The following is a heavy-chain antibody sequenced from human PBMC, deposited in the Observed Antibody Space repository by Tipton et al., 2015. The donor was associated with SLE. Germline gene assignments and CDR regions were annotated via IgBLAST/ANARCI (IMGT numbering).Heavy chain of an antibody. D-gene: IGHD6-13*01. Sequence: LSLTCSVSGISIIGYYWTWIRQPPGKGLEWVSGITWNSGSIDYADSVKGRFTISRDNAKNSLYLQMNSLRAEDTALYYCAKDANSWFQDYYYMDVWGKGATVTVSS. CDR2: ITWNSGSI. CDR3: AKDANSWFQDYYYMDV. V-gene: IGHV3-9*01. J-gene: IGHJ6*03. CDR1: GISIIGYY.